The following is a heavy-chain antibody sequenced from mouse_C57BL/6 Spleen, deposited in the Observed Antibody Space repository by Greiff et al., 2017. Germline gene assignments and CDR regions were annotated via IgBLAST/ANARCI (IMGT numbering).Heavy chain of an antibody. CDR3: ARGGYPGVSWFAY. J-gene: IGHJ3*01. CDR2: INPYNGGT. V-gene: IGHV1-19*01. Sequence: EVQLQQSGPVLVKPGASVKMSCKASGYTFTDYYMNWVKQSHGKSLEWIGVINPYNGGTSYNQKFKGKATLTVDKSSSTAYMELNSLTSEDSAVYYCARGGYPGVSWFAYWGQGTLVTVSA. D-gene: IGHD2-2*01. CDR1: GYTFTDYY.